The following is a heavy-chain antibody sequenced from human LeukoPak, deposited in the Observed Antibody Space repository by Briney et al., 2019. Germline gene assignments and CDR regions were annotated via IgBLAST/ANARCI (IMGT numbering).Heavy chain of an antibody. J-gene: IGHJ4*02. Sequence: ASVKVSCKASGYTFTSSDINWVRQATGQGLEWMGWMNPNSGNTGYAQKFQGRVTMTRNTSISTAYMELSSLRSEDTAVYYCARGSYSSGWDFDYWGQGTLVTVSS. CDR2: MNPNSGNT. D-gene: IGHD6-19*01. CDR1: GYTFTSSD. CDR3: ARGSYSSGWDFDY. V-gene: IGHV1-8*01.